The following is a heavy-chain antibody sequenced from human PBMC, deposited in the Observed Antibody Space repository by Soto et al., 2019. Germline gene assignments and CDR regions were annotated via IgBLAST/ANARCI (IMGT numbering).Heavy chain of an antibody. J-gene: IGHJ3*02. V-gene: IGHV4-4*02. D-gene: IGHD6-19*01. CDR1: GGSISSSYW. CDR2: IYHSGST. CDR3: ARDPVAASGTAFDI. Sequence: SETLSLTCAVPGGSISSSYWWSWVRQPPGKGLEWIGEIYHSGSTNYNPSLKSRVTMSLDKSKNQFSLRLSSVTAADTAVYYCARDPVAASGTAFDIWGQGTMVTVSS.